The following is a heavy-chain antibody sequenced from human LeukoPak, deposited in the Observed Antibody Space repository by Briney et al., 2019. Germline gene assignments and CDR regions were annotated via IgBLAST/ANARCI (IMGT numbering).Heavy chain of an antibody. CDR3: ATSFDSSGYYLTFQH. V-gene: IGHV1-24*01. D-gene: IGHD3-22*01. Sequence: ASVKVSCKVSGYTLTELSMHWVRQAPGKGLEWMGGFDPEDGETIYAQKFQGRVTMTEDTSTDTAYMELSSLRSEDTAVYYCATSFDSSGYYLTFQHWGQGTLVTVSS. J-gene: IGHJ1*01. CDR2: FDPEDGET. CDR1: GYTLTELS.